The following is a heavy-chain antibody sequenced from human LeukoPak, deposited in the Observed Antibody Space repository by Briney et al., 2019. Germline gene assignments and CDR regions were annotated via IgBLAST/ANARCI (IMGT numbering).Heavy chain of an antibody. CDR3: AGTALHCSGGSCYSGADY. CDR2: IYSSGST. J-gene: IGHJ4*02. Sequence: SETLSHTCTVSGASISSYYWSWIRQPAGKGLEWIGRIYSSGSTNYNPSLKSRVTMSVDTSKNQFSLKLSAVTAADTAVYYCAGTALHCSGGSCYSGADYWGQGTLVTVSS. D-gene: IGHD2-15*01. CDR1: GASISSYY. V-gene: IGHV4-4*07.